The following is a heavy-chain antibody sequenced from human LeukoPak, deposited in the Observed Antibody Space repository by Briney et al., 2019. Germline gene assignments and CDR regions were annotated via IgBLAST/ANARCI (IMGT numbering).Heavy chain of an antibody. Sequence: PSETLSLTCAVYGASLNGHYWSWIRQPPGKGLEWIGEGSDVGGTKYNPSLKSRVTISVDTSKNQFSLKLSSVTAADTAVYYCARESSGWYRGWFDPWGQGTLVTVSS. CDR2: GSDVGGT. D-gene: IGHD6-19*01. CDR3: ARESSGWYRGWFDP. CDR1: GASLNGHY. V-gene: IGHV4-34*01. J-gene: IGHJ5*02.